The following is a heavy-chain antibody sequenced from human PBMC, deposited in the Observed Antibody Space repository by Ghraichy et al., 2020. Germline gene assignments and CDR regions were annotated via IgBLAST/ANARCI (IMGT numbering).Heavy chain of an antibody. CDR1: GFSLSNARMG. J-gene: IGHJ5*02. D-gene: IGHD3-9*01. Sequence: SGPTLVKPTETLTLTCTVSGFSLSNARMGVSWIRQPPGKALEWLAHIFSNDEKSYSTSLKSRLTISKDTSKSQVVLTMTNMDPVDTATYYCARMLDFDWSPRENNWFDPWGQGTLVTVSS. CDR2: IFSNDEK. CDR3: ARMLDFDWSPRENNWFDP. V-gene: IGHV2-26*01.